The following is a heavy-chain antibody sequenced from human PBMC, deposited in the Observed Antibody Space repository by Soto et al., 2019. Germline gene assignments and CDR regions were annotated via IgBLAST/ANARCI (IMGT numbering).Heavy chain of an antibody. CDR2: ISHDGTNK. V-gene: IGHV3-30-3*01. D-gene: IGHD6-19*01. J-gene: IGHJ5*02. Sequence: QVRLVESGGGVVQPGRSLRLSCTASGVSFSSYAMYWFRQPPGKGLEWVAVISHDGTNKHYADSVKGRVTVSRDNSNHSLDLQLNSLRGEDTARYYCARDMYSSDYFVKWFEPWGQGTLDTVSS. CDR3: ARDMYSSDYFVKWFEP. CDR1: GVSFSSYA.